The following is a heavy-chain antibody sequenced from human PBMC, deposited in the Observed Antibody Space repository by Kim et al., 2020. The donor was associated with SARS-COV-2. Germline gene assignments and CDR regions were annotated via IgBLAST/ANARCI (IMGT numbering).Heavy chain of an antibody. V-gene: IGHV4-31*03. CDR3: ARDSIYGDWFDP. D-gene: IGHD4-17*01. CDR1: GGSISSGGYY. J-gene: IGHJ5*02. Sequence: SETLSLTCTVSGGSISSGGYYWSWIRQHPGKGLEWIGYSYYSGSTYYNPSLKSRVTISVDTSKNQFSLKLSSVTAADTAVYYCARDSIYGDWFDPWGQGTLVTVSS. CDR2: SYYSGST.